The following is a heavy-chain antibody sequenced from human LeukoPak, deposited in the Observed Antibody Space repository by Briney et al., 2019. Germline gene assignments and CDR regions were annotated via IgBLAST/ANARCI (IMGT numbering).Heavy chain of an antibody. CDR3: VRGRGRAATEDF. CDR1: GGSFSGYY. D-gene: IGHD6-13*01. J-gene: IGHJ4*02. Sequence: NTSETLSLTCAVYGGSFSGYYWSWIRQPPGKGLEWIGEIHHSGSTNYNPSLKSRVTISADTSKNKFSLKLSSVTAADTAMYYCVRGRGRAATEDFWGQGTLVTVSS. V-gene: IGHV4-34*01. CDR2: IHHSGST.